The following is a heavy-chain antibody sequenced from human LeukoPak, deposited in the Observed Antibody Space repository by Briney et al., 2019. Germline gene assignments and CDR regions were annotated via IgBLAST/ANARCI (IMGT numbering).Heavy chain of an antibody. CDR2: ISAYNGNT. D-gene: IGHD6-19*01. Sequence: ASVKVSCKASGYTFTSYGISWVRQAPGQGLEWMGWISAYNGNTNYAQKLQGRVTMTADTSTSTAYMELRSLRSDDTAVYYCARDHIAVAGNAAFDIWGQGTMVTVPS. V-gene: IGHV1-18*01. CDR1: GYTFTSYG. CDR3: ARDHIAVAGNAAFDI. J-gene: IGHJ3*02.